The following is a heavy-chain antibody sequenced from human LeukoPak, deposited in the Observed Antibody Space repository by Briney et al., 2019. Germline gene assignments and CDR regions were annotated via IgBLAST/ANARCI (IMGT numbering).Heavy chain of an antibody. CDR2: IIPIFGTA. J-gene: IGHJ6*02. D-gene: IGHD2-15*01. CDR1: GGTFSSYA. V-gene: IGHV1-69*01. CDR3: ARDTDIVVVVAARYYNYYGMDV. Sequence: SVKVSCKASGGTFSSYAISWVRQAPGQGLEWMGGIIPIFGTANYAQKFQGRVTITADESTSTAYMELSSLRSEDTAVYYCARDTDIVVVVAARYYNYYGMDVWGQGTTVTVSS.